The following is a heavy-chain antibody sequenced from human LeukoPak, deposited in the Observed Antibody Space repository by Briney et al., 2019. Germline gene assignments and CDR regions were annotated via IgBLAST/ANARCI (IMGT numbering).Heavy chain of an antibody. V-gene: IGHV3-9*01. CDR2: IGLRGDYI. CDR1: GFNFENYC. D-gene: IGHD3-10*01. J-gene: IGHJ6*03. CDR3: TKDMRGPYYYYYMDV. Sequence: PGGSLRLSCAASGFNFENYCMHWVRHAPGKALEWVAGIGLRGDYIDYADSVKGRFTISRHDDKNSLYLQMSSLRPEDTALYYCTKDMRGPYYYYYMDVWGKGTTVTVSS.